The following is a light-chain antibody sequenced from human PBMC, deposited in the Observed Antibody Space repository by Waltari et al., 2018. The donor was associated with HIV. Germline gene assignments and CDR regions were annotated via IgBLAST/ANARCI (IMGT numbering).Light chain of an antibody. CDR3: GTWDSSLSVHVV. CDR2: DNN. J-gene: IGLJ2*01. V-gene: IGLV1-51*01. CDR1: SSKIGNNF. Sequence: QSVLTQPPSVSAAPGQKVTISCSGSSSKIGNNFVSWYQQLPGTAPDVPSSDNNKRPAGIPDRFAGSKSGTAATLGIAGLQTGDEADYYCGTWDSSLSVHVVLGGGTKLTVL.